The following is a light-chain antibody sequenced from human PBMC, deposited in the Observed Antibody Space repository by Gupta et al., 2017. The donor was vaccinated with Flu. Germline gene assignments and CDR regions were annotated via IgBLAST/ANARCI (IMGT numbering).Light chain of an antibody. CDR2: DAS. Sequence: PSSLSAAVGDRVTITCRASRNSSNYLGWYQQKPGQAPQLLIYDASNLDTGVPSRFSGGGSGTDFTLTISSLQPEDIAVYYCQQYNIVPLTFGQGTQLEIK. CDR1: RNSSNY. V-gene: IGKV1-33*01. J-gene: IGKJ5*01. CDR3: QQYNIVPLT.